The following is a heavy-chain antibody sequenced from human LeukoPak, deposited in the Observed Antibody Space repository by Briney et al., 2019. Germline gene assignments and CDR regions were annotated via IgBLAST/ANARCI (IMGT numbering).Heavy chain of an antibody. CDR2: ISSSSSYI. V-gene: IGHV3-21*01. CDR1: GFTFSSYS. J-gene: IGHJ6*02. CDR3: ARPTGMDV. Sequence: RSGGSLRLSCAASGFTFSSYSMNWVRQAPGKGLEWVSSISSSSSYIHYADSVKGRFTISRDNAKNSLYLQMNSLRAEDTAVYYCARPTGMDVWGQGTTVTVSS.